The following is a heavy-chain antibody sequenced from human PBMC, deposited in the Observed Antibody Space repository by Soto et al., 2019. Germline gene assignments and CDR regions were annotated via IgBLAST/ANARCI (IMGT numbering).Heavy chain of an antibody. CDR1: GGSVSSGSYY. Sequence: KTSETLSLTCTVSGGSVSSGSYYWSWIRQPPGKGLEWIGYIYYSGSTNYNPSLKSRVTISVDTSKNQFSLKLSSVTAADTAVYYCARWGAAGYLFDYWGQGTLVTVSS. V-gene: IGHV4-61*01. D-gene: IGHD3-16*01. CDR2: IYYSGST. CDR3: ARWGAAGYLFDY. J-gene: IGHJ4*02.